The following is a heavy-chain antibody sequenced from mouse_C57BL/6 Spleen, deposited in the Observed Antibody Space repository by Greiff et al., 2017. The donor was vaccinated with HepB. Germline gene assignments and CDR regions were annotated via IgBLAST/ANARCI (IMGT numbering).Heavy chain of an antibody. Sequence: QVQLQQPGAELVRPGSSVKLSCKASGYTFTSYWMDWVKQRPGQGLEWIGNIYPSDSETHYNQKFKDKATLTVDKSSSTAYMQLSSLTSEDSAVYSCAYYAYDEGFAYWGQGTLVTVSA. J-gene: IGHJ3*01. V-gene: IGHV1-61*01. D-gene: IGHD2-2*01. CDR3: AYYAYDEGFAY. CDR2: IYPSDSET. CDR1: GYTFTSYW.